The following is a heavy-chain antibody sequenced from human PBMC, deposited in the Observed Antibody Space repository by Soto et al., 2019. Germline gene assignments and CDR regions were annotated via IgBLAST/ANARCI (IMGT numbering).Heavy chain of an antibody. V-gene: IGHV1-69*01. J-gene: IGHJ6*02. CDR1: GGTFSSYA. CDR2: IIPIFGTA. Sequence: QVQLVQSGAEVKKPGSSVKVSCKASGGTFSSYAISLVRQAPGQGLEWMGGIIPIFGTANYAQKFQGRVTITADESTSTAYMELSSLRSEDTAVYYCWVRVEYYYGMDVWGQGTTVTVSS. CDR3: WVRVEYYYGMDV.